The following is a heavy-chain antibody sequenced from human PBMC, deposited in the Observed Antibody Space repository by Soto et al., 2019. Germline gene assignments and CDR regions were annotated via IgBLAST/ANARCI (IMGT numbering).Heavy chain of an antibody. CDR2: IKGHGSVT. J-gene: IGHJ6*02. CDR3: VIPNRSVRGMGV. V-gene: IGHV3-7*03. Sequence: EVQLVESGGGLAQPGGSLRLSCAASGFTFSNFWMSWARQAPGTGLEWVANIKGHGSVTQYVASVEGRFTISRDNAKYSLYLQMNSLRVEDPALYYGVIPNRSVRGMGVWGQGNTVTVSS. CDR1: GFTFSNFW. D-gene: IGHD3-16*02.